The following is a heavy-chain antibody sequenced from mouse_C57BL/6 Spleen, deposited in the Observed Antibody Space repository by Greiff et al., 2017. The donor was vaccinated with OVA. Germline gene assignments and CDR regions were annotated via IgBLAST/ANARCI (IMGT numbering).Heavy chain of an antibody. V-gene: IGHV1-82*01. CDR2: IYPGDGDT. Sequence: QVQLKQSGPELVKPGASVKISCKASGYAFSSSWMTWVKQRPGKGLEWIGRIYPGDGDTNYNGKFKGKATLTADKSSSTAYMQLSSLTSEDSAVYFCARRTTQDYFDYWGQGTTLTVSS. CDR1: GYAFSSSW. D-gene: IGHD5-5*01. CDR3: ARRTTQDYFDY. J-gene: IGHJ2*01.